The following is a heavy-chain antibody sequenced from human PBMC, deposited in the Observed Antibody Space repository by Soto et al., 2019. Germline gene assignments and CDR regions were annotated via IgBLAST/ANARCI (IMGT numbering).Heavy chain of an antibody. V-gene: IGHV4-39*01. CDR2: IYYSGST. CDR1: GGSISSSSYY. CDR3: ARLRSTSYTKYYYYYYMDV. Sequence: SETLSLTCTVSGGSISSSSYYWGWIRQPPGKGLEWIGSIYYSGSTYYNPSLKSRVTISVDTSKNQFSLKLSSVTAADTAVYYCARLRSTSYTKYYYYYYMDVWGKGTTVTVSS. D-gene: IGHD2-2*01. J-gene: IGHJ6*03.